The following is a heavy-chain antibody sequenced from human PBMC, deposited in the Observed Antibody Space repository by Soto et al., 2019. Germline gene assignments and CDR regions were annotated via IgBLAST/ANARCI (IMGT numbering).Heavy chain of an antibody. Sequence: ASVKVSCKASGYTFTSYDINWVRQATGQGLEWMGWMNPNSGNTGHAQKFQGRVTMTRNTSISTAYMELSSLRSEDTAVYYCARGWGVGGGRVQLWLYYYSYCMDVCGQGPTVTVS. V-gene: IGHV1-8*01. CDR1: GYTFTSYD. D-gene: IGHD5-18*01. CDR2: MNPNSGNT. CDR3: ARGWGVGGGRVQLWLYYYSYCMDV. J-gene: IGHJ6*02.